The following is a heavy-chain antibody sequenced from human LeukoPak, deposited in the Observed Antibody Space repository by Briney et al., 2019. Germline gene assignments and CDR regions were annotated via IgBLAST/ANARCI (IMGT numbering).Heavy chain of an antibody. CDR1: GGSFSGYY. Sequence: SETLSLTCAVYGGSFSGYYWSWIRQPPGKGLEWIGEINHSGSTNYNPSLKSRVTISVDTSKNQFSLKLSSVTAADTAVYYCARGMDIVATGPQGWFDPWGQGTLVTVSS. D-gene: IGHD5-12*01. CDR2: INHSGST. CDR3: ARGMDIVATGPQGWFDP. V-gene: IGHV4-34*01. J-gene: IGHJ5*02.